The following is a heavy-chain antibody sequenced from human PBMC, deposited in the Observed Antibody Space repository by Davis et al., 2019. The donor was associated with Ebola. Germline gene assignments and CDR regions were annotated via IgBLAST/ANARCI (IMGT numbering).Heavy chain of an antibody. Sequence: PSETLSLTCTVSGGSISSGGYYWSWIRQPPGKGLEWIGSIYYSGSTYYNPSLKSRVTISVDTSKNQFSLKLSSVTAADTAVYYCARYTNPGIVGAAFQHWGQGTLVTVSS. CDR3: ARYTNPGIVGAAFQH. CDR1: GGSISSGGYY. V-gene: IGHV4-39*01. J-gene: IGHJ1*01. D-gene: IGHD1-26*01. CDR2: IYYSGST.